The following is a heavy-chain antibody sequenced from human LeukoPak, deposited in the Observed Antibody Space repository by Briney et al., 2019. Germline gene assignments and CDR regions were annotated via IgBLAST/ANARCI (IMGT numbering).Heavy chain of an antibody. Sequence: SETLSLTCTVPGGSISIYYWSCIRHPAREGRECGGRIYTSRSTNYNPSLKSRVAISVDKSKNQFSLKLSSVTAADTAVYYCARDNYDSSGYYRLSYYYYMDVWGKGTTVTVSS. CDR2: IYTSRST. J-gene: IGHJ6*03. CDR3: ARDNYDSSGYYRLSYYYYMDV. V-gene: IGHV4-4*07. CDR1: GGSISIYY. D-gene: IGHD3-22*01.